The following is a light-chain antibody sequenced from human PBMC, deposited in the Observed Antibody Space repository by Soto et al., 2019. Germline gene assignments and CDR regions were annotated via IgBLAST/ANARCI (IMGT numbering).Light chain of an antibody. J-gene: IGLJ2*01. CDR3: SSYSSNNALLL. CDR1: TSDVGGYKY. Sequence: QSALTQPASVSGSPGQSITISCTGSTSDVGGYKYVSWYQHHPGKAPKLIIYEVIERPSGVSTRFSGSKSGNTASLTISGLQAEDEADYYCSSYSSNNALLLLGGGTKLTVL. CDR2: EVI. V-gene: IGLV2-14*01.